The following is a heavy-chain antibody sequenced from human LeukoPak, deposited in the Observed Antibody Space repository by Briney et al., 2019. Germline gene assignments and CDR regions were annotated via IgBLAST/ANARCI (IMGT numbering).Heavy chain of an antibody. CDR1: GFTFSGSA. D-gene: IGHD3-10*01. J-gene: IGHJ6*02. CDR2: IRSKANSYAT. Sequence: GGSLRLSCAAFGFTFSGSAMHWVRQASGKGLEWVGRIRSKANSYATAYAASVKGRFTISRDDSKNTAYLQMNSLKTEDTAVYYCTRHGLARGPTMVRDYGMDVWGQGTTVTVSS. CDR3: TRHGLARGPTMVRDYGMDV. V-gene: IGHV3-73*01.